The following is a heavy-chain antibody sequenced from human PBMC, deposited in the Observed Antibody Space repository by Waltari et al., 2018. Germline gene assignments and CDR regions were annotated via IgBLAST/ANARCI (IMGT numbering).Heavy chain of an antibody. CDR1: GFIISDYW. J-gene: IGHJ5*02. V-gene: IGHV3-74*03. CDR3: ARDFKDVGS. Sequence: EVKLVESGGGLIQPGGSLRLSCAASGFIISDYWMHWVRQAPGKGLGWVSRISRDGRDTSYADSVRGRCTISRDNAENTVYLQMNSLRAEDAAVYYCARDFKDVGSWGQGTLVTVSS. D-gene: IGHD1-26*01. CDR2: ISRDGRDT.